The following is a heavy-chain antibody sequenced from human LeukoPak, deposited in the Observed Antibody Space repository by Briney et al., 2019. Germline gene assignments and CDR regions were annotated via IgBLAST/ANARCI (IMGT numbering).Heavy chain of an antibody. D-gene: IGHD1-26*01. CDR3: ARASGSLRGYYMAV. CDR1: GGSISSGSYY. Sequence: PSQTLSLTCTVSGGSISSGSYYWSWIRQPAGKGLEWIGRIYTSGNTNYNPSLKSRVTISVDTSKNQFSLKLSSVTAADTAVYYCARASGSLRGYYMAVWGKGTTVTVSS. V-gene: IGHV4-61*02. J-gene: IGHJ6*03. CDR2: IYTSGNT.